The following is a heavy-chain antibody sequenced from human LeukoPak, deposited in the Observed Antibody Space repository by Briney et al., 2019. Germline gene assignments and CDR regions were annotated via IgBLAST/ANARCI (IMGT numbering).Heavy chain of an antibody. J-gene: IGHJ6*03. CDR1: GFTFSSYS. Sequence: PGGSLRLSCAASGFTFSSYSMNWVRQAPGKGLEWVSYISSSSSTIYYADSVKGRFTISRDNSKNTLYLQMNSLRAEDTAVYYCAKDYSGRYYYYYYYMDVWGKGTTVTVSS. CDR2: ISSSSSTI. CDR3: AKDYSGRYYYYYYYMDV. D-gene: IGHD1-26*01. V-gene: IGHV3-48*01.